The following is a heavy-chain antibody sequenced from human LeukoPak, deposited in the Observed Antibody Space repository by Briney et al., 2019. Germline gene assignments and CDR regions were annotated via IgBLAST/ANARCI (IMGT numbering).Heavy chain of an antibody. CDR2: MNPNSGNT. Sequence: ASVKVSCKASGYTFTNYDINWVRQATGQGLEWMGWMNPNSGNTGYAQKFQGRVTMTRNTSISTAYMELSSLRSEDTAVYYCARGLFRSWKWFDSWGQGTLVTVSS. D-gene: IGHD6-13*01. CDR3: ARGLFRSWKWFDS. J-gene: IGHJ5*01. CDR1: GYTFTNYD. V-gene: IGHV1-8*01.